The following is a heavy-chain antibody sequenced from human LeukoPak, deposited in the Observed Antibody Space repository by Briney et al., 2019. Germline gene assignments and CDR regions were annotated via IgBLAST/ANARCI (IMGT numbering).Heavy chain of an antibody. CDR2: LFDSGST. Sequence: PSETLSLTCTVSGGSISSYHWSWIRQPPGKGLEWIGYLFDSGSTNYNPSLKSRVTISVDTSKSQFSLRLSSVTAADTAVYYCARHRSGSSWFAPWGQGTLVTVSS. D-gene: IGHD6-19*01. V-gene: IGHV4-59*08. J-gene: IGHJ5*02. CDR1: GGSISSYH. CDR3: ARHRSGSSWFAP.